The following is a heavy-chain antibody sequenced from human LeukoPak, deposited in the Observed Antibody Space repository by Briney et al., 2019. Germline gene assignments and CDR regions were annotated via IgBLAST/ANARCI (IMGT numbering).Heavy chain of an antibody. CDR1: GGTFSSHA. CDR3: ARVVGGEGYFDY. V-gene: IGHV1-69*13. Sequence: VKVSCKASGGTFSSHAISWVRQAPGQGLEWMGGIIPIFGTANYAQKFQGRVTITADESTSTAYMELSSLRSEDTAVYYCARVVGGEGYFDYWGQGTLVTVSS. D-gene: IGHD3-16*01. CDR2: IIPIFGTA. J-gene: IGHJ4*02.